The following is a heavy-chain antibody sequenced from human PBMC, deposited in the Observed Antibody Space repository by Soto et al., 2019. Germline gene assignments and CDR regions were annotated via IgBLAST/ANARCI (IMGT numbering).Heavy chain of an antibody. CDR3: ARREQQLTPYYFDY. J-gene: IGHJ4*02. V-gene: IGHV4-34*01. CDR2: INHSGST. D-gene: IGHD6-13*01. CDR1: GGSFSGYY. Sequence: SETLSLTCAVYGGSFSGYYWSWIRQPPGKGLEWIGEINHSGSTNYNPSLKSRVTISVDTSKNQFSLKLSSVTAADTAVYYCARREQQLTPYYFDYWGQGTLVTVSS.